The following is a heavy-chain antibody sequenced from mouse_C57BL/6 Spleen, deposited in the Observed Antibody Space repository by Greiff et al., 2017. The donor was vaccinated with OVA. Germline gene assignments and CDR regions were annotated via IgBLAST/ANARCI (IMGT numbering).Heavy chain of an antibody. D-gene: IGHD4-1*01. Sequence: EVHLVESGPGLVKPSQSLSLTCSVTGYSITSGYYWNWIRQFPGNKLEWMGYISYDGSNNYNPSLKNRISITRDTSKNQFFLKLNSVTTEDTATYYCARGWDDAMDYWGQGTSVTVSS. V-gene: IGHV3-6*01. J-gene: IGHJ4*01. CDR1: GYSITSGYY. CDR2: ISYDGSN. CDR3: ARGWDDAMDY.